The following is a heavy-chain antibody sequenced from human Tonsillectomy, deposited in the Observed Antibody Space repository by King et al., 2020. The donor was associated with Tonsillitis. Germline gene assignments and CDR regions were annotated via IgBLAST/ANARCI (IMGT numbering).Heavy chain of an antibody. Sequence: QLVQSGAEVKKPGASVKVSCKASGYTFTGYYMHWVRQAPGQGREWMGWINPNSGGTNYAQKFQGRVTMTRDTSISTAYLELGRLGSDDTAVYYCARVWVNSSGWYRAFDIWGQGTMVAVSS. J-gene: IGHJ3*02. CDR2: INPNSGGT. CDR1: GYTFTGYY. D-gene: IGHD6-19*01. CDR3: ARVWVNSSGWYRAFDI. V-gene: IGHV1-2*02.